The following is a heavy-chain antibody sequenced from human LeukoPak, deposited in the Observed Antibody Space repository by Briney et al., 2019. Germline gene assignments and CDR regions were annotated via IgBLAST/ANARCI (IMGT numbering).Heavy chain of an antibody. CDR3: ARDCSSTSCSTPFDY. D-gene: IGHD2-2*01. CDR2: FDPEDGET. Sequence: ASVKVSCKVSGYTLTELSMHWVRQAPGKGLEWMGGFDPEDGETIYAQKFQGRVTMTEDTSTDTAYMELSSLRSEDTAVYYCARDCSSTSCSTPFDYWGQGTLVTVSS. J-gene: IGHJ4*02. V-gene: IGHV1-24*01. CDR1: GYTLTELS.